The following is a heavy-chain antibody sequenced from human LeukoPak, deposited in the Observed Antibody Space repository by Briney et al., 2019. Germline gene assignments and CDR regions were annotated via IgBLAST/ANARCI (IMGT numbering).Heavy chain of an antibody. V-gene: IGHV3-21*01. CDR1: GFTFSSYA. CDR2: ISSSSSYI. Sequence: GGSLRLSCAASGFTFSSYAMSWVRQAPGKGLEWVSSISSSSSYIYYADSVKGRFTISRDNAKNSLYLQMNSLRAEDTAVYYCARDFLAAVVTVYFDYWGQGTLVTVSS. CDR3: ARDFLAAVVTVYFDY. J-gene: IGHJ4*02. D-gene: IGHD2-21*02.